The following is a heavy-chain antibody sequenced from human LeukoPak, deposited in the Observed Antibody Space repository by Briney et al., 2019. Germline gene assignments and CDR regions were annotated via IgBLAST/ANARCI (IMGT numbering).Heavy chain of an antibody. CDR1: GGSISSYY. Sequence: PSETLSLTCTVSGGSISSYYWSWIRQPPGKGLEWIGYIYYSGSTNYNPSLKSRVTISVDTSKNQFSLKLSSVTAADTAVYYCARLEAAAGDAFDIWGQGTMVTVSS. J-gene: IGHJ3*02. CDR2: IYYSGST. CDR3: ARLEAAAGDAFDI. D-gene: IGHD6-13*01. V-gene: IGHV4-59*08.